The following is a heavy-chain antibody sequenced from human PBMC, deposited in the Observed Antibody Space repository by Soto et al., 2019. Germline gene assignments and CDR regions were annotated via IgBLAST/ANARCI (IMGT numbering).Heavy chain of an antibody. D-gene: IGHD3-10*01. CDR2: ISYDGSKK. J-gene: IGHJ6*02. CDR3: AQDLGPGDYYYGMDV. V-gene: IGHV3-30*18. CDR1: GITFSNYG. Sequence: LRLSCAASGITFSNYGVHWVRQAPGKGLEWVAVISYDGSKKDYADSVKGRFTISRDNSKNTLHLEMNSLRAEDTAAYYCAQDLGPGDYYYGMDVWGQGTTVTVSS.